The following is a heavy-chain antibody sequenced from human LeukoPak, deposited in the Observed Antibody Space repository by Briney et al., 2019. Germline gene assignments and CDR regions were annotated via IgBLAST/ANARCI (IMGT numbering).Heavy chain of an antibody. J-gene: IGHJ4*02. V-gene: IGHV4-59*01. Sequence: SETLSLTCTVSGGSISSYYWGWIRQPPGKGLEWIGYIYYSGSTNYNPSLKSRVTMSVDTSKNQFSLKLSSVTAADTAVYYCARGYSYGIDYWGQGTLVTVSS. CDR3: ARGYSYGIDY. CDR2: IYYSGST. D-gene: IGHD5-18*01. CDR1: GGSISSYY.